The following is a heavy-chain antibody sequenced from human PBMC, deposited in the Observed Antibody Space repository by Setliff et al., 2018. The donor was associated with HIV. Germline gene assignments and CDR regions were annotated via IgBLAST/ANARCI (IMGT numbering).Heavy chain of an antibody. V-gene: IGHV4-4*07. Sequence: SETLSLTCYVTDDPISSYYWSWVRQPAGKGLEWIGRLYVSGDTNYNPSLKSRVTMSLDTSKKHFSLKLSSVTAADTAVYYCARHGVIAELYYFDSWGQGTLVTVSS. D-gene: IGHD1-7*01. CDR3: ARHGVIAELYYFDS. CDR1: DDPISSYY. CDR2: LYVSGDT. J-gene: IGHJ4*02.